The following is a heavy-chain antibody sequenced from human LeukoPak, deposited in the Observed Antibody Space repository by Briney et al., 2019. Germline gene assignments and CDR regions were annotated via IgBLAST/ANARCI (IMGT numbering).Heavy chain of an antibody. J-gene: IGHJ3*02. CDR1: GFTFSNYW. Sequence: GGSLRLSCAASGFTFSNYWMSWVRQAPGKGLEWVANIKDDGSGKYYVDSLKGRFTISRDNAKNSLYLQMNSLRAEDTAVYYCARLYHYDSSGYYVGAFDIWGQGTMVTVSS. CDR2: IKDDGSGK. CDR3: ARLYHYDSSGYYVGAFDI. V-gene: IGHV3-7*03. D-gene: IGHD3-22*01.